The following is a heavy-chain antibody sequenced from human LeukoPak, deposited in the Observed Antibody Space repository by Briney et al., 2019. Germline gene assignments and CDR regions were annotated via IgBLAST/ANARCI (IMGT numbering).Heavy chain of an antibody. D-gene: IGHD3-22*01. V-gene: IGHV1-69*01. J-gene: IGHJ4*02. CDR3: ARDMDYYDSSGYFIDY. CDR1: GGTFSSYA. Sequence: ASVKVSCEASGGTFSSYAISWVRQAPGQGLEWMGGIIPIFGTANYAQKFQGRVTITADESTSTAYMELSSLRSEDTAVYYCARDMDYYDSSGYFIDYWGQGTLVTVSS. CDR2: IIPIFGTA.